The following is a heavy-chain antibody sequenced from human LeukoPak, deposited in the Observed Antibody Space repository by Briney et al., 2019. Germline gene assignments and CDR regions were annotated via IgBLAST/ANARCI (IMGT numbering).Heavy chain of an antibody. CDR1: GHSISSGYY. V-gene: IGHV4-38-2*01. CDR2: IYHSGST. D-gene: IGHD2-2*01. Sequence: SETLSLTCAVSGHSISSGYYWGWIRQPPGKGLEWIGSIYHSGSTYYNPSLKSRVTISVDTSKNQFSLKLSSVTAADTAVYYCARYYRYQLLTYDAFDIWGQGTMVTVSS. J-gene: IGHJ3*02. CDR3: ARYYRYQLLTYDAFDI.